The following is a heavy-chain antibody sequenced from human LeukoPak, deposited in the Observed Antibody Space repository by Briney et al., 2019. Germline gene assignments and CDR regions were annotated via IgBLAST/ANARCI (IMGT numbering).Heavy chain of an antibody. J-gene: IGHJ4*02. CDR3: ARDPPGERNY. CDR1: GGSVSSGNYY. Sequence: NPSETLSLTCTVSGGSVSSGNYYWSWIRQPPGKGLEWIGYIYYSGSTNYNPSLKSRVTISVDTSKNQFPLKLSSVTAADTAVYYCARDPPGERNYWGQGTLVTVSS. D-gene: IGHD2-21*01. CDR2: IYYSGST. V-gene: IGHV4-61*01.